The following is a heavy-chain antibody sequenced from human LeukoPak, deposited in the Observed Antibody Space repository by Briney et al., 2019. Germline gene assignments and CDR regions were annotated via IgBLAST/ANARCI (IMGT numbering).Heavy chain of an antibody. CDR3: ARHYDILTGYYEGVGGAFDI. Sequence: ASVKVSCKASGYTFTSYGISGVRQAPGQGLEWMGWISAYNGNTNYAQKLQGRVTMTTDTSTSTAYMELRSLRSDDTAVYYCARHYDILTGYYEGVGGAFDIWGQGTMVTVSS. CDR2: ISAYNGNT. V-gene: IGHV1-18*01. CDR1: GYTFTSYG. D-gene: IGHD3-9*01. J-gene: IGHJ3*02.